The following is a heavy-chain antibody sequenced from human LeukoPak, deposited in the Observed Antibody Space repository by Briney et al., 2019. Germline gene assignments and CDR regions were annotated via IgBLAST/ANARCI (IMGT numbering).Heavy chain of an antibody. Sequence: GGSLRLSCAASGFTFSSYGMHWVRQAPGKGLEGVAFIRYDGSNKYYGDSVKGRFTISRDNSKNTLYLQMNSLRAEDTGVYYCAKDRAAAAYFDYWGQGTLVSVSS. CDR3: AKDRAAAAYFDY. V-gene: IGHV3-30*02. J-gene: IGHJ4*02. CDR2: IRYDGSNK. CDR1: GFTFSSYG. D-gene: IGHD6-13*01.